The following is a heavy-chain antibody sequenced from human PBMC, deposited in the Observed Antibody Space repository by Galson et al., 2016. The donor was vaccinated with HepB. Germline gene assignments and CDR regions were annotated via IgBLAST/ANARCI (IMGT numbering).Heavy chain of an antibody. CDR1: GFTFSTYG. J-gene: IGHJ6*02. V-gene: IGHV3-30*18. Sequence: SLRLSCAASGFTFSTYGMHWVRQAPGKGLEWVAVISYDGSNKYYADSVKGRFTVSRDNSKNTLYLQMNRMRAEDTAVYYCAKGRLAYYYYYYGMDVWGQGTTVTVSS. CDR3: AKGRLAYYYYYYGMDV. D-gene: IGHD6-19*01. CDR2: ISYDGSNK.